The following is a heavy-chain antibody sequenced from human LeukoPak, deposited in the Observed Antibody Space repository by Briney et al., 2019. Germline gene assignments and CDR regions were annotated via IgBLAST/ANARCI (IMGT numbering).Heavy chain of an antibody. Sequence: QPGGSLRLSCAASGFTFNTYSMIWVRQAPGKGLEWLSYISGDSRTIYYPDSVKGRFTISRDNAKNSLYLQLISLRAEDTAVYYCARDRHSSVDYWGQGALVTVSS. CDR1: GFTFNTYS. CDR2: ISGDSRTI. V-gene: IGHV3-48*01. CDR3: ARDRHSSVDY. J-gene: IGHJ4*02. D-gene: IGHD3-22*01.